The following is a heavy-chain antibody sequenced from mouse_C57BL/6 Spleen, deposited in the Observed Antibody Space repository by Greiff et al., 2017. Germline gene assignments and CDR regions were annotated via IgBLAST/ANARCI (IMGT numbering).Heavy chain of an antibody. CDR3: ARAGTKRFFAY. CDR1: GYTFTSYW. Sequence: VQLQQPGAELVMPGASVKLSRKASGYTFTSYWMHWVKQRPGQGLEWIGEIDPSDSYTNYNQKFKGKSTLTVDKSSSTAYMQLSSLTSEDSAVYYCARAGTKRFFAYWGQGTLVTVSA. CDR2: IDPSDSYT. V-gene: IGHV1-69*01. J-gene: IGHJ3*01. D-gene: IGHD3-3*01.